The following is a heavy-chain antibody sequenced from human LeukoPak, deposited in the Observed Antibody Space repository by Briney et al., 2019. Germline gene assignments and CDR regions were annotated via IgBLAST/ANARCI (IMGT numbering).Heavy chain of an antibody. D-gene: IGHD2-2*01. CDR2: INHSGST. CDR3: ARVPYCSSTSCYIIFDY. Sequence: PSETLSFTCAVYGGSFSGYYWSWIRQPPGKGLEWIGEINHSGSTNYNPSLKSRVTISVDTSKNQFSLKLSSVTAADTAVYYCARVPYCSSTSCYIIFDYWGQGTLVTVSS. CDR1: GGSFSGYY. V-gene: IGHV4-34*01. J-gene: IGHJ4*02.